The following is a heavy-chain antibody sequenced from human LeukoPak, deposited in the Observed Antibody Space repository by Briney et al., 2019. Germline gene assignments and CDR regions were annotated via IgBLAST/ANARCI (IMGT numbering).Heavy chain of an antibody. J-gene: IGHJ6*03. Sequence: SDTLSLTCTLSGGSISRSSYYWGWLRQPPGTGREWIGSIYYSGSTYYDPSLKSRVTISVDTSQHQFFLKLSSETAADTAVDYCARMTGYGDHSPFYYYYMDVWGKGTTVTISS. CDR1: GGSISRSSYY. CDR2: IYYSGST. D-gene: IGHD4-17*01. CDR3: ARMTGYGDHSPFYYYYMDV. V-gene: IGHV4-39*07.